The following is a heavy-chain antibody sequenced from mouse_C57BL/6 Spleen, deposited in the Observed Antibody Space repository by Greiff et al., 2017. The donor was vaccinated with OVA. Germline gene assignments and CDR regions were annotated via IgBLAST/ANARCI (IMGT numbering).Heavy chain of an antibody. J-gene: IGHJ2*01. Sequence: EVQLQESGPELVKPGASVKISCKASGYSFTDYNMNWVKQSHGKSLEWIGVFNPHYGTTSYNQKFKGKATLTVDQSSSTAYMQLNSLTSEGSAVYYWAKGIRCWGQGTTLTVSS. CDR2: FNPHYGTT. D-gene: IGHD1-1*01. CDR3: AKGIRC. CDR1: GYSFTDYN. V-gene: IGHV1-39*01.